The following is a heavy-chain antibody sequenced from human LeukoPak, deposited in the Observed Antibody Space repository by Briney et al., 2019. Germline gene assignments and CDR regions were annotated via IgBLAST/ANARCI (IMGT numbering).Heavy chain of an antibody. D-gene: IGHD3-22*01. Sequence: QSGGSLRLSCAASGFTFSSYVMSWVRQAPGKGLEWVSDISGSGGSTYYAGSVTGRFTITRDNAKNTLHLQMSSLRAEDTAVYYCAKFKGHYYYDSSGYCDNWGQGTLVTVSS. CDR3: AKFKGHYYYDSSGYCDN. J-gene: IGHJ4*02. V-gene: IGHV3-23*01. CDR2: ISGSGGST. CDR1: GFTFSSYV.